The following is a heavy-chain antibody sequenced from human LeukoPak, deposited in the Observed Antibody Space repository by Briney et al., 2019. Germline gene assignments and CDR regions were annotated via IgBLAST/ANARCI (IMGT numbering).Heavy chain of an antibody. Sequence: GGSLRLSCAATGFTFSSYWMHWVRQAPGKGLVWVSRINEDGSTTGYADSVKGRFTISRDNAKNTLYLQLSSLRAEDTAVYYCASRVGMYFAFDIWSQGTMVTVSS. J-gene: IGHJ3*02. D-gene: IGHD2-8*01. CDR2: INEDGSTT. CDR3: ASRVGMYFAFDI. V-gene: IGHV3-74*01. CDR1: GFTFSSYW.